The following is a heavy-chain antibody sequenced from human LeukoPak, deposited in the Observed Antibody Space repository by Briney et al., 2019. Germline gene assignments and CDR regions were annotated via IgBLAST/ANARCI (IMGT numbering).Heavy chain of an antibody. D-gene: IGHD3-22*01. CDR2: ISSSTSTI. J-gene: IGHJ3*02. Sequence: XEWVSYISSSTSTIYYADSVKGRFTISRDNAKNSLYLQMNSLGDEDTAVYFCARISGYRAFDIWGQGTMVTVSS. CDR3: ARISGYRAFDI. V-gene: IGHV3-48*02.